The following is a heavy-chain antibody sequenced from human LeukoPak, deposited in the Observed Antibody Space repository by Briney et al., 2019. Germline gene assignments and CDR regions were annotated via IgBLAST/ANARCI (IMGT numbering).Heavy chain of an antibody. V-gene: IGHV4-39*01. J-gene: IGHJ6*03. Sequence: TGGSLRLSCAASGFTFSDYYMSWIRQPPGKGLEWIGSIYYSGSTYYNPSLKSRVTISVDTSKNQFSLKLSSVTAADTAVYYCARQGSGSGPLSYYYYYYMDVWGKGTTVTVSS. CDR3: ARQGSGSGPLSYYYYYYMDV. CDR1: GFTFSDYY. D-gene: IGHD3-10*01. CDR2: IYYSGST.